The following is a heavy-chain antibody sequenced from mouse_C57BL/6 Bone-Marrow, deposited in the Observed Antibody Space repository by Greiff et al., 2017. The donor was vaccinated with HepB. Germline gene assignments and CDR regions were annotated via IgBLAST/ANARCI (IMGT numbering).Heavy chain of an antibody. CDR3: TRVFPPFITTVVATFHWYFDV. D-gene: IGHD1-1*01. Sequence: EVKLVESGEGLVKPGGSLKLSCAASGFTFSSYAMSWVRQTPEKRLEWVAYISSGGDYIYYADTVKGRFTISRDNARNTLYLQMSSLKSEDTAMYYCTRVFPPFITTVVATFHWYFDVWGTGTTVTVSS. CDR1: GFTFSSYA. J-gene: IGHJ1*03. CDR2: ISSGGDYI. V-gene: IGHV5-9-1*02.